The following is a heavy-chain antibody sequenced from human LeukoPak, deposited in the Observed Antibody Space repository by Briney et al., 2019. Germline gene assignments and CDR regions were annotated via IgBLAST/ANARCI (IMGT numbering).Heavy chain of an antibody. CDR1: GYSISSGYY. D-gene: IGHD3-10*01. CDR2: IYHSGST. V-gene: IGHV4-38-2*01. CDR3: ARTYGSGSYPKRYFDY. Sequence: SETLSLTCAVSGYSISSGYYWVWIRQPPGKGLEWIGSIYHSGSTYYNPSLKSRVTISVDTSKNQFSLKLSSVTAADTAVYYCARTYGSGSYPKRYFDYWGHGTLVTVSS. J-gene: IGHJ4*01.